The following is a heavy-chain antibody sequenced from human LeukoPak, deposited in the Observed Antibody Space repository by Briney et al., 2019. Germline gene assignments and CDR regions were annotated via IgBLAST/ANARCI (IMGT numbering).Heavy chain of an antibody. V-gene: IGHV4-38-2*01. CDR3: ASSDCSGGSCYFDY. CDR1: GYSISSGYY. Sequence: PSETLSLTCAVSGYSISSGYYWGWIRQPPGKGLEWIGSIYHSGSTYYNPSLKSRVTISVDTSKNQFSLKLSSVTAADTAVYYCASSDCSGGSCYFDYCGQGTLVTVSS. J-gene: IGHJ4*02. D-gene: IGHD2-15*01. CDR2: IYHSGST.